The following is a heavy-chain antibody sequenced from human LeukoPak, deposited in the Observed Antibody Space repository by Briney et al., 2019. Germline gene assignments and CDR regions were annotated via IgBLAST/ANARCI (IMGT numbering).Heavy chain of an antibody. Sequence: PGGSLRLSCAASGFTFSDYYMSWIRQAPGKGLEWVSYISSSGSTIYYAGSVKGRFTISRDNAKNSLYLQMNSLRAEDTAVYYCARVNCGGDCYSHRFWFDPWGQGTLVTVSS. CDR1: GFTFSDYY. J-gene: IGHJ5*02. CDR3: ARVNCGGDCYSHRFWFDP. CDR2: ISSSGSTI. V-gene: IGHV3-11*01. D-gene: IGHD2-21*02.